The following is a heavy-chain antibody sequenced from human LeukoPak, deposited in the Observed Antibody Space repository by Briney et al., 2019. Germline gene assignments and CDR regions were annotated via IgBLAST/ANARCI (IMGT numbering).Heavy chain of an antibody. D-gene: IGHD2-2*01. J-gene: IGHJ4*02. V-gene: IGHV4-31*03. CDR2: IYYSGST. Sequence: SQTLSLTCTVSGGSISSGGYYWSWIRQHPGKGLEWIGHIYYSGSTYYNPSLKSRVTISVDTSKNQFSLILTSVTAADTAVYFCAREAIPAGTFDHWGQGTLVTVPS. CDR3: AREAIPAGTFDH. CDR1: GGSISSGGYY.